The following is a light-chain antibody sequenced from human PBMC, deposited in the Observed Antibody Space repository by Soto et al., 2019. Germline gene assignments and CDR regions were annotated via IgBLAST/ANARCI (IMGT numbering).Light chain of an antibody. V-gene: IGKV1-5*03. CDR3: QNWNDSSWT. J-gene: IGKJ1*01. Sequence: DIHMTQSPSTLSASVGDRVTITCRASESISIWLAWYQQKPGKAPNLLIYKTSSLETGVPSRFSGSGSGTEFTLTISSLHPDDFATYYCQNWNDSSWTFGQGTKVEV. CDR2: KTS. CDR1: ESISIW.